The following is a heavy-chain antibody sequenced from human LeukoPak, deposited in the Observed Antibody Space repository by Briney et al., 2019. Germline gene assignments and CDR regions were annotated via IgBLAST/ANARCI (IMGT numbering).Heavy chain of an antibody. CDR3: ATTGFCTAGSCPAFDS. CDR2: INLNSGGT. D-gene: IGHD2-15*01. V-gene: IGHV1-2*02. J-gene: IGHJ4*02. Sequence: ASVKVSCKASGYTFTGPYVHWVRQAPGQGLEWMGWINLNSGGTQYVQKFQGKVTITRDTAVNTAYMDLSRLRFDDTAICYCATTGFCTAGSCPAFDSWGQGTLVTVSS. CDR1: GYTFTGPY.